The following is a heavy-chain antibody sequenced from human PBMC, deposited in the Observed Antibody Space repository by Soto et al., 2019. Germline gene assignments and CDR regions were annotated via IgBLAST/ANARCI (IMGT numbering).Heavy chain of an antibody. CDR3: ARDQGRGSYNYYFDY. J-gene: IGHJ4*02. Sequence: GGSLRLSCAASGFTFSSYSMNWVRQAPGKGLEWVSSISSSSYIYYADSVKGRFTISRDNAKNSLYLQMNSLRAEDTAVYYCARDQGRGSYNYYFDYWGQGTLVTVSS. V-gene: IGHV3-21*01. D-gene: IGHD1-26*01. CDR2: ISSSSYI. CDR1: GFTFSSYS.